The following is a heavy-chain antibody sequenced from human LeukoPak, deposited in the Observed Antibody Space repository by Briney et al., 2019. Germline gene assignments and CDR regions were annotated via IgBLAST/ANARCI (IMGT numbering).Heavy chain of an antibody. V-gene: IGHV1-18*01. CDR2: ISAYSGNT. J-gene: IGHJ4*02. D-gene: IGHD3-10*01. CDR3: ASSRGGSGSYAYYFDY. Sequence: GASVKVSCKASGYTFTSYGINWVRQAPGQGLEWMAWISAYSGNTNYAQKVQGRVTMTTDTSTSTAYMELRSLRSDDTAVYYCASSRGGSGSYAYYFDYWGQGTLVTVSS. CDR1: GYTFTSYG.